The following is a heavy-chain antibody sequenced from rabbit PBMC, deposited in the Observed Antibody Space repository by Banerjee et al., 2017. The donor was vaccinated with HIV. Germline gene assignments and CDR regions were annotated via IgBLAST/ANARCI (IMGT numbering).Heavy chain of an antibody. CDR1: GFSFSSSYW. D-gene: IGHD6-1*01. J-gene: IGHJ4*01. CDR3: ARMADNVHYGHAWDL. Sequence: QSLEESGGDLVKPGASLTLTCTASGFSFSSSYWICWVRQAPGKGLEWIGYIDSGSGSTYYASWAKGRFTITRSTSLNTVTLQLNSLTVADTATYFCARMADNVHYGHAWDLWGPGTLVTVS. V-gene: IGHV1S40*01. CDR2: IDSGSGST.